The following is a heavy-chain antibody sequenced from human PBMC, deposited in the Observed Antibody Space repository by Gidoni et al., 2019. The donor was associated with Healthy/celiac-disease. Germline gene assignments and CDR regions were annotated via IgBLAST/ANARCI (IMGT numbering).Heavy chain of an antibody. D-gene: IGHD3-16*01. CDR1: GYTFTSYY. CDR3: AREGGGRPRDGDHDDYYYGMDV. CDR2: INPSGGST. J-gene: IGHJ6*02. Sequence: QVQLVQSGAEVKKPGASVKVSCKASGYTFTSYYMHWVRQAPGQGLEWMGIINPSGGSTSYEQKFQGRVTTTRDTSTSTVYMELSSLRSEDTAVYYCAREGGGRPRDGDHDDYYYGMDVWGQGTTVTVSS. V-gene: IGHV1-46*03.